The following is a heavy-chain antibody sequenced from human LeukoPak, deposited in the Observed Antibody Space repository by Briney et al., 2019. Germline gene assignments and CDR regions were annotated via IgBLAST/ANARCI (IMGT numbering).Heavy chain of an antibody. Sequence: GGSLRLSCAASGFTFSGYGMSWVRQAPGKGLEWVANIKQDGSEKYYVDSVKGRFTISRDNAKNSLYLQMNSLRAEDTAVYYCAKDPRQGYYGSGSSGIDYWGQGTLVTVSS. CDR1: GFTFSGYG. D-gene: IGHD3-10*01. J-gene: IGHJ4*02. CDR2: IKQDGSEK. V-gene: IGHV3-7*01. CDR3: AKDPRQGYYGSGSSGIDY.